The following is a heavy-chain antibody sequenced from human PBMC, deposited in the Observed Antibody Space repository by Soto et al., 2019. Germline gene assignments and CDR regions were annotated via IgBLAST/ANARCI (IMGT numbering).Heavy chain of an antibody. J-gene: IGHJ4*02. CDR1: SFTFDDYT. Sequence: GGSLTLSCAPGSFTFDDYTMHRVRQASGKGLEWVSLISWDGGSTYYADSVKGRFTISRDNSKNSLYLQMNSLRTEDTALYYCAKELLKYSSSWSLDYWGQGP. CDR2: ISWDGGST. CDR3: AKELLKYSSSWSLDY. D-gene: IGHD6-13*01. V-gene: IGHV3-43*01.